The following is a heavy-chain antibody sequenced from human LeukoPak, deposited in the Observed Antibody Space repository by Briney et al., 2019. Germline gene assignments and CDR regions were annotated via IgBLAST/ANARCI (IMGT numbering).Heavy chain of an antibody. J-gene: IGHJ4*02. D-gene: IGHD3-3*01. CDR2: ISYDGSNK. V-gene: IGHV3-30*03. CDR1: GFTFSSYG. Sequence: PGGSLRLSCAASGFTFSSYGMHWVRQAPGKGLEWVAVISYDGSNKYYADSVKGRFTISRDNSKNTLYLQMNSLRAEDTAVYYCARLRFLEWLSPYFDYWGQGTLVTVSS. CDR3: ARLRFLEWLSPYFDY.